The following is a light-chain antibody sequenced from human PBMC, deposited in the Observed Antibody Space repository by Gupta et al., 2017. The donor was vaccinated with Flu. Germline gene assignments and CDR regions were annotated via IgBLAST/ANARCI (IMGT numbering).Light chain of an antibody. CDR1: NIGSET. CDR3: QVWDTASDHWL. V-gene: IGLV3-21*02. Sequence: SFILTQPPSVSVAPGQTASLACGGNNIGSETVPWYQQKPGQAPVLVLYDDDFRPSGIPERFSGSNSGNTATLTIRRVEAGDEADYYCQVWDTASDHWLFGAGTTLTVV. J-gene: IGLJ3*02. CDR2: DDD.